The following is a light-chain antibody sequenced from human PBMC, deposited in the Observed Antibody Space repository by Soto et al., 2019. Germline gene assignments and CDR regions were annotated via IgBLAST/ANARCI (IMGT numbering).Light chain of an antibody. CDR2: GAS. CDR3: QQYGSSPP. J-gene: IGKJ4*01. CDR1: QRVSSSY. V-gene: IGKV3-20*01. Sequence: EIVLTQSPGTLSLSPGEGATLSCRASQRVSSSYLAWYQQKPGQAPRLLIYGASSRATGIPDRFSGSGSGTEFTLTISRLEPEAFAVYYCQQYGSSPPFGGGTKVDIK.